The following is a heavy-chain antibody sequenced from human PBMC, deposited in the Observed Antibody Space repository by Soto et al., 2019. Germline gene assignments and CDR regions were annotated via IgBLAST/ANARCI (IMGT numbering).Heavy chain of an antibody. CDR3: ARDVLTAVAGSVNWFDP. D-gene: IGHD6-19*01. Sequence: QVQLVESGGGVVQSGRSLTLSCAASGFSLRTYGMHWLRRAPGKGLEWVAFIWYDGTKKFYANSVKGRSTISKDNSNNILYLQMSGLRAGDTAVYYCARDVLTAVAGSVNWFDPWGQGTLVTVSS. CDR2: IWYDGTKK. CDR1: GFSLRTYG. J-gene: IGHJ5*02. V-gene: IGHV3-33*01.